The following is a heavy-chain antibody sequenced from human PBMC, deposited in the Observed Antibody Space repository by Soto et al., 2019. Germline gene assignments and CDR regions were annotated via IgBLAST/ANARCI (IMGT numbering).Heavy chain of an antibody. Sequence: GGSLRLSCAASGFTFSDFWLHWVRQAPGKGLVWVARINNDGSDTSYADSVKGRFTMSRDNAKNMVYLQMYSLGVEDTAVYYCGSVFEYWGQGSQVTVSS. J-gene: IGHJ4*02. V-gene: IGHV3-74*01. CDR2: INNDGSDT. CDR3: GSVFEY. CDR1: GFTFSDFW.